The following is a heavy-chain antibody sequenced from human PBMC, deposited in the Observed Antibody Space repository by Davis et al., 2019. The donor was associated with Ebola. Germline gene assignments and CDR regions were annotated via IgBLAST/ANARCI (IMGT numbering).Heavy chain of an antibody. CDR1: GYTFTSYG. CDR3: ARDRGDYSSIYYYGMDV. J-gene: IGHJ6*02. D-gene: IGHD4-11*01. V-gene: IGHV1-18*01. Sequence: ASVKVSCKASGYTFTSYGISWVRQAPGQGLEWMGWISAYNDNTNYAQKLQGRVTMTTDTSTSTAYMELRSLRSDDTAVYYCARDRGDYSSIYYYGMDVWGQGTTVTVSS. CDR2: ISAYNDNT.